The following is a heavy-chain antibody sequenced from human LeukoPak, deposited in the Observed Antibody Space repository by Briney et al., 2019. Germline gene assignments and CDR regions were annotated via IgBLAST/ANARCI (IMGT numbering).Heavy chain of an antibody. Sequence: PGGSLGLSCAASGFTFSSYWMSWVRQAPGKGLEWVANIKQDGSEKYYVDSVKGRFTISRDNAKNSLYLQMNSLRAEDTAVYYCARETSIAARDWFDPWGQGTLVTVSS. D-gene: IGHD6-6*01. J-gene: IGHJ5*02. V-gene: IGHV3-7*01. CDR1: GFTFSSYW. CDR2: IKQDGSEK. CDR3: ARETSIAARDWFDP.